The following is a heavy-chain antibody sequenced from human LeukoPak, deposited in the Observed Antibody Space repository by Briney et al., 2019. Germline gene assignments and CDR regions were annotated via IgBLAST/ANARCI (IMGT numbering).Heavy chain of an antibody. CDR3: ASRSFHYASSGYYPDAFDI. CDR2: IHPGDSDT. D-gene: IGHD3-22*01. V-gene: IGHV5-51*01. CDR1: GYSFVTNW. Sequence: GESLEISCKGSGYSFVTNWIGWGRQMPGRGLEGMGIIHPGDSDTRYSPPFQGQVTMSVDKSISTAYLQWSSLKASDTAMYYCASRSFHYASSGYYPDAFDIWGQGTMVTVSP. J-gene: IGHJ3*02.